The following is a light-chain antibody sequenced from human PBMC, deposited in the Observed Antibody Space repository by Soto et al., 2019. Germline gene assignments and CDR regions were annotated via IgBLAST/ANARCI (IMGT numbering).Light chain of an antibody. CDR1: QSVSGTY. CDR3: QQYCSIPRT. V-gene: IGKV3-20*01. J-gene: IGKJ1*01. Sequence: EIVLTQSPGTLSLSQGERATLSCRASQSVSGTYFAWFQQKPGQAPRLLIYGISSRSTGIPDRFSGSGSGTDFALTISRLEPEDVAVYYCQQYCSIPRTFGQGAKVEIK. CDR2: GIS.